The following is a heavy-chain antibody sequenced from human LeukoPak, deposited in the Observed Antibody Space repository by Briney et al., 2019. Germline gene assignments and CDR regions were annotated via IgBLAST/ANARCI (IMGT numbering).Heavy chain of an antibody. CDR1: GYTFTSYY. V-gene: IGHV1-46*01. CDR2: INPSGGST. CDR3: ARAFPPYDSSGYGDY. J-gene: IGHJ4*02. Sequence: ASVKVSCKASGYTFTSYYMHWGRQAPGQGVEWRGIINPSGGSTSNAQKFQGRVTMTSDMSTSTVYMELSSLRSEDTAVYYCARAFPPYDSSGYGDYWGQGTLVTVSS. D-gene: IGHD3-22*01.